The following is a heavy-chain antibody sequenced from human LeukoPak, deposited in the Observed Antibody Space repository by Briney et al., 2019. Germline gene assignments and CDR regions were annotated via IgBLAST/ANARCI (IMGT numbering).Heavy chain of an antibody. Sequence: ASVKVSCKVSGYTLTELSMHWVRQAPGKGLEWMGGFDPEDGETIYAQKFQGRVTMTEDTSTDTAYMELSSLGSEDTAVYYCAREPLDRGYSGYDAYWGQGTLVTVSS. CDR2: FDPEDGET. D-gene: IGHD5-12*01. J-gene: IGHJ4*02. CDR3: AREPLDRGYSGYDAY. CDR1: GYTLTELS. V-gene: IGHV1-24*01.